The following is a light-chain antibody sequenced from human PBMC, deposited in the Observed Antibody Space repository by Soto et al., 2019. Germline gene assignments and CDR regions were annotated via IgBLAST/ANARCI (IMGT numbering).Light chain of an antibody. V-gene: IGLV2-8*01. J-gene: IGLJ1*01. CDR1: SSDVGAYNY. CDR2: EVS. Sequence: QSVLTQPPSASGSPGQSVIISCTGTSSDVGAYNYLSWYQQHPGKAPKLMIYEVSKRPSGVPDRFSGSKSGNTASLTVSGLQAEDEADYYCSSYAGSNNYVFGTGTKLTVL. CDR3: SSYAGSNNYV.